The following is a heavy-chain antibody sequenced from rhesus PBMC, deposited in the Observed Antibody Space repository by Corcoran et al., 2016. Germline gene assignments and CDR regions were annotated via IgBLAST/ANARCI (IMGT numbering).Heavy chain of an antibody. CDR3: ARENYLYGLDS. CDR1: GGSISDDYY. J-gene: IGHJ6*01. Sequence: QVQLQESGPGLVKPSETLSLTCGVSGGSISDDYYWSWIRQPPGKGLEWIGYIYGSGGGTKYNPSLKNRVTISIDTSKNQFSLKLSSVTAADTAVYYCARENYLYGLDSWGQGVVVTVSS. V-gene: IGHV4-106*01. CDR2: IYGSGGGT. D-gene: IGHD1-1*01.